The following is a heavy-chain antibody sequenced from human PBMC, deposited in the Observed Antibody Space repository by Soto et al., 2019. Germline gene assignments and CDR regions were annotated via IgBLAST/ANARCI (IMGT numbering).Heavy chain of an antibody. D-gene: IGHD6-13*01. J-gene: IGHJ4*02. CDR2: VRSETYGGST. Sequence: GGSLRLSCSASGFVFGDYAVTWVRQAPGKGLEWVGVVRSETYGGSTEYAASVKGRFRISRDDSESIAYLQMTGLKTEDTAVYYCNRGRATSGWYADYWGKGILVTVSS. CDR3: NRGRATSGWYADY. V-gene: IGHV3-49*04. CDR1: GFVFGDYA.